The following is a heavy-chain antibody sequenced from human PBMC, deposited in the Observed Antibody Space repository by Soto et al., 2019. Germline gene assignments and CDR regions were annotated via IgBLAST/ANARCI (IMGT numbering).Heavy chain of an antibody. CDR3: GMSRGWYKIHS. Sequence: QLQESGPGLVKPSVTLSLTCAVSGGSVTTNYWWGWVRQSPVTGLEWIGDMSHSGPTNYSPSLKSRVTLSVDTSKNQFSLELKSVTAADTAVYFCGMSRGWYKIHSWGQGTLVTVSS. J-gene: IGHJ4*02. CDR2: MSHSGPT. V-gene: IGHV4-4*02. CDR1: GGSVTTNYW. D-gene: IGHD6-19*01.